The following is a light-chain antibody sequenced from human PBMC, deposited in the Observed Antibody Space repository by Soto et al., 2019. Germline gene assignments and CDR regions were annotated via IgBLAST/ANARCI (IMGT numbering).Light chain of an antibody. CDR3: QSWGTGIVV. V-gene: IGLV4-69*01. J-gene: IGLJ3*02. Sequence: QPVLTQSPSASASLGASVKLTCTLSSGHSSYAIAWHQQQPEKGPRYLMKLNSGGSHSKGDGIPDRFSGSSSGAERYLPIPALHSDYGANYSFQSWGTGIVVFGGGTNLPLL. CDR2: LNSGGSH. CDR1: SGHSSYA.